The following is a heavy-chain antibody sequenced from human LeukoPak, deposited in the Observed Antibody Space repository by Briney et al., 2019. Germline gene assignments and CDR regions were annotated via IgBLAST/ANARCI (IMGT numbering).Heavy chain of an antibody. V-gene: IGHV4-61*05. Sequence: SETLSLTCTVSGGSISNTFYYWGWIRQPPGKGLEWIGYIYYSGSTNYNPSLKSRVTISVDTSKNQFSLKLSSATAADTAVYYCARTSSGWKYYYYYYYMDVWGKGTTVTVSS. CDR2: IYYSGST. CDR1: GGSISNTFYY. D-gene: IGHD6-19*01. J-gene: IGHJ6*03. CDR3: ARTSSGWKYYYYYYYMDV.